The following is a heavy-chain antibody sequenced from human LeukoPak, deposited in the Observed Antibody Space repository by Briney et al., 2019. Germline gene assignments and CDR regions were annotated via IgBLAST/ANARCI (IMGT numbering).Heavy chain of an antibody. CDR3: AREGGSSRDFDY. J-gene: IGHJ4*02. CDR1: GFTFSDYY. V-gene: IGHV3-11*05. D-gene: IGHD6-13*01. CDR2: IGSSSSYT. Sequence: GGSLRLSCAASGFTFSDYYMSWIRQAPGKGLEWITYIGSSSSYTNYADSVKGRFTISRDNAKNSLYLQMNSLRAEDTAVYYCAREGGSSRDFDYWGQGTLVTVSS.